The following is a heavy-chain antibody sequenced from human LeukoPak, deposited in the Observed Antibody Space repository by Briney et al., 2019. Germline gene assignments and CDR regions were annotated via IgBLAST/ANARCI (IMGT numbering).Heavy chain of an antibody. CDR3: ARSRYYYDSSGYPHVGKFDY. V-gene: IGHV4-39*07. D-gene: IGHD3-22*01. J-gene: IGHJ4*02. Sequence: SETLSLTCTVSGGSISSSSYYWGWIRQPPGKGLEWIGSIYYSGSTYYNPSLKSRVTISVDTSKNQFSLELSSVTAADTAVYYCARSRYYYDSSGYPHVGKFDYWGQGTLVTVSS. CDR2: IYYSGST. CDR1: GGSISSSSYY.